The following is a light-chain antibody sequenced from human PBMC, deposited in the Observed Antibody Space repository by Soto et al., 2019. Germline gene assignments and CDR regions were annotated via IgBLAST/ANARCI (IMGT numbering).Light chain of an antibody. Sequence: QSALTQSASVSEFPGQSVTISCIGTSSDVGAYNYVSWYQQHPGKAPKLIIFDVNRRPSGISNRFSGSKSGNTASLTVSGLQADDEADYYCSSFTVMNTQVFGGGTKVTVL. CDR2: DVN. CDR3: SSFTVMNTQV. CDR1: SSDVGAYNY. J-gene: IGLJ2*01. V-gene: IGLV2-14*03.